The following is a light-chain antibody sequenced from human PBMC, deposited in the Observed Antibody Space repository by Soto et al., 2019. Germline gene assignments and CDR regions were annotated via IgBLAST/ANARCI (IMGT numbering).Light chain of an antibody. CDR2: GAS. Sequence: EIVMTQSPATLSVSPGERATLSCRASQRISNNLAWYQQKAGQAPRLLIYGASTRATGIPARFSGSGSETEFTLTISSLQSEDFAVYYCQQYGSSQFTFGPGTKVNVK. CDR1: QRISNN. CDR3: QQYGSSQFT. V-gene: IGKV3-15*01. J-gene: IGKJ3*01.